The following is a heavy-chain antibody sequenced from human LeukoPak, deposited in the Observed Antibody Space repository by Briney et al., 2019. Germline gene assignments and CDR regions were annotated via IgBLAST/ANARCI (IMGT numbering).Heavy chain of an antibody. D-gene: IGHD6-6*01. CDR1: GFTFSSYA. V-gene: IGHV3-30*04. Sequence: GGSLRLSCAASGFTFSSYAMHWVRQAPGKGLEWVAVISYDGSNKYYADSVKGRFTISRDNSKNTLYLQMNSLRAEDTAVYYCARDRYSSSSAPHDYWGQGTLVTVSS. CDR2: ISYDGSNK. J-gene: IGHJ4*02. CDR3: ARDRYSSSSAPHDY.